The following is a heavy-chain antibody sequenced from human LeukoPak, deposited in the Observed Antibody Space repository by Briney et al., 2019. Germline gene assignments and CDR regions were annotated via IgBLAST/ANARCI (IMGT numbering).Heavy chain of an antibody. V-gene: IGHV7-4-1*02. J-gene: IGHJ6*02. Sequence: ASVKVSCKASGYTFTSYAMNWVRQAPGQGLEWMGWINTNTGNPTYAQGFTGRFVFSLDTPVSTAYLQISSLKAEDTAVYYCAREQWPRYYYYNYGMDVWGQGTTVTVSS. CDR2: INTNTGNP. CDR1: GYTFTSYA. D-gene: IGHD6-19*01. CDR3: AREQWPRYYYYNYGMDV.